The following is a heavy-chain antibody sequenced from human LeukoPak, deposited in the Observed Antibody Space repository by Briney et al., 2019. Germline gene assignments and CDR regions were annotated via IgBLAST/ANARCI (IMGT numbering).Heavy chain of an antibody. CDR1: GGSISSYY. CDR2: IYYSGST. D-gene: IGHD4-17*01. CDR3: AIGGHDYATYYFVY. V-gene: IGHV4-59*01. Sequence: SETLSLTCTVSGGSISSYYWSWIRQPPGKGLEWVGYIYYSGSTNYNPSLKSRVTISVDTSKNQFSLKLSSVTAADTAVYYCAIGGHDYATYYFVYWGQETLVTVSS. J-gene: IGHJ4*02.